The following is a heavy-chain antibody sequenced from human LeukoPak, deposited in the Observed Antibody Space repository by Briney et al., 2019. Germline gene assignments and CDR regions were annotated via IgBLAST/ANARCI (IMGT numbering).Heavy chain of an antibody. Sequence: ASVKVSCKASGYTFTSYAMHWVRQAPGQRLEWMGWINAGNGNTKYSQKFQGRVTITRDTSASTAYMELSSLRSDDTAVYYCAREYCSSTSCYSPDYWGQGTLVTVSS. D-gene: IGHD2-2*01. CDR1: GYTFTSYA. J-gene: IGHJ4*02. V-gene: IGHV1-3*01. CDR3: AREYCSSTSCYSPDY. CDR2: INAGNGNT.